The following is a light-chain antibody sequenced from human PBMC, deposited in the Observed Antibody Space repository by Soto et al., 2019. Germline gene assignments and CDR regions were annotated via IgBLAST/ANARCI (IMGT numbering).Light chain of an antibody. J-gene: IGKJ1*01. CDR3: QQYDSYWT. CDR1: HSISTS. CDR2: EAS. Sequence: DIQMTQSPSTLSASVGDRVTITCRASHSISTSLAWYQQKPGKAPKVLIYEASNLQRGVPTRFSGGGFGTDFTLTISSVQPDDFATYYCQQYDSYWTVGQGTKVEIK. V-gene: IGKV1-5*03.